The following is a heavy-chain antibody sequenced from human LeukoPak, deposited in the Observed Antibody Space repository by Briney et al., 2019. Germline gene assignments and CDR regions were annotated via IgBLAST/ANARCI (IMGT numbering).Heavy chain of an antibody. CDR2: IYYSGST. J-gene: IGHJ5*02. CDR3: ARRISSGLSWFDP. Sequence: KPSETLSLTCTVSGGSISSSSYYWGCIRQPPGKGLEWIGNIYYSGSTYCNPSLKSRVTISVDTSKNQFSLKLSSVTAADTAVYYCARRISSGLSWFDPWGQGTPVTVSS. CDR1: GGSISSSSYY. V-gene: IGHV4-39*01. D-gene: IGHD3-10*01.